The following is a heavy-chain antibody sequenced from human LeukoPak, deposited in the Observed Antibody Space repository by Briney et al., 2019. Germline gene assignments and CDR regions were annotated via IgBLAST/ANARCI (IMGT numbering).Heavy chain of an antibody. CDR1: GFTLSTYA. Sequence: GGSLRLSCAASGFTLSTYAMHWVRQAPGKGLEWVSGISWNSGSKAYADSVKGRFTISRDSAKKSLYLQMNSLRPEDTAMYYCVKAAGDWYFDLWGRGTLVSVSS. V-gene: IGHV3-9*01. CDR3: VKAAGDWYFDL. CDR2: ISWNSGSK. D-gene: IGHD6-19*01. J-gene: IGHJ2*01.